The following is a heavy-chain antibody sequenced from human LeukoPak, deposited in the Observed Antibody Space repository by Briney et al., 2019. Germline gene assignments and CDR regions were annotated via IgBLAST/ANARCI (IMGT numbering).Heavy chain of an antibody. D-gene: IGHD1-26*01. CDR1: GFTFSSYG. J-gene: IGHJ4*02. CDR3: AKMVSGDSGSYY. CDR2: ISYDGSNK. Sequence: GRSLRLSCAASGFTFSSYGMHWVRQAPGKGMEWVAVISYDGSNKYYADSVKGRFTISRDNSKNTLYLQMNSLRAEDTAVYYCAKMVSGDSGSYYWGQGTLVTVSS. V-gene: IGHV3-30*18.